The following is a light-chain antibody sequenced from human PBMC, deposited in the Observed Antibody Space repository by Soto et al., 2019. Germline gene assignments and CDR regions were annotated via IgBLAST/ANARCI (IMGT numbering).Light chain of an antibody. Sequence: DIQMTQTPSSLSASVGDIVTITCRTSQGISNYLAWYQQKPGKVPKLLIYAASTLQAGVPTRFSVSGSVTDFTLTISTLQPEDVATYYCQKDNSASWTFGQETKVAVK. V-gene: IGKV1-27*01. CDR3: QKDNSASWT. J-gene: IGKJ1*01. CDR2: AAS. CDR1: QGISNY.